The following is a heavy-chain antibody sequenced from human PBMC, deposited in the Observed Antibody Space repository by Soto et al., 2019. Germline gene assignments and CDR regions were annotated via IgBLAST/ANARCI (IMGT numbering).Heavy chain of an antibody. CDR3: ARESRATKMQLPKYGKLDF. CDR2: IHHSGPT. V-gene: IGHV4-4*02. J-gene: IGHJ4*02. D-gene: IGHD1-1*01. CDR1: GDSISGSEW. Sequence: QVQLQESGPGLVEPSGTLSLTCKVAGDSISGSEWWSWVRQPPGKGLEWIAEIHHSGPTNYNPSLKSRVTITVDTSNNQFSLRLSSVTAADTAVYYCARESRATKMQLPKYGKLDFWGQGTLVTVSS.